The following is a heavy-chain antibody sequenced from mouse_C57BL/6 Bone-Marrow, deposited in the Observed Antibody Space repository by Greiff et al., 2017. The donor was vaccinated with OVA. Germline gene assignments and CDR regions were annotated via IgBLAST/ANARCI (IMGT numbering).Heavy chain of an antibody. CDR2: IDPSDSYT. CDR1: GYTFTSYW. Sequence: QVQLQQPGAELVMPGASVKLSCKASGYTFTSYWMHWVKQRPGQGLEWIGEIDPSDSYTNYNQKFKGKSTLTVDKSSSTAYMQLSSLTSEDSAVYYCASYTAQATDYAMDYWGQGTSVTVSS. CDR3: ASYTAQATDYAMDY. D-gene: IGHD3-2*02. J-gene: IGHJ4*01. V-gene: IGHV1-69*01.